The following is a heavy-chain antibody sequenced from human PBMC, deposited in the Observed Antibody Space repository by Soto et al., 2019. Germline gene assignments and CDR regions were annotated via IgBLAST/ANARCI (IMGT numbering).Heavy chain of an antibody. CDR1: GGCFSGAISS. J-gene: IGHJ4*02. Sequence: SETLSLTCGVSGGCFSGAISSWNWIRQAPGKGLEWIGYMFRSGTTYYNASLKSRVTISIDVSKNQFSLSLRSLTAADTAVYYCARSREFDYWSQGTLVTVSS. V-gene: IGHV4-30-2*01. CDR2: MFRSGTT. CDR3: ARSREFDY.